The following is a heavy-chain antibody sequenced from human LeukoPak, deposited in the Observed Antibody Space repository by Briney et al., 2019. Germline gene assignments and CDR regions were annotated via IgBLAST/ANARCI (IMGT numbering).Heavy chain of an antibody. CDR3: ANLSYSGYDFWHNWFDP. D-gene: IGHD5-12*01. CDR2: IYYSGST. CDR1: GGSISSSSYY. Sequence: PSETLSLTCTVSGGSISSSSYYWGWIGQPPGKGLEWIGSIYYSGSTYYNPSLKSRVTISVDTSKNQFSLKLSSVTAADTAVYYCANLSYSGYDFWHNWFDPWGQGTLVTVSS. J-gene: IGHJ5*02. V-gene: IGHV4-39*01.